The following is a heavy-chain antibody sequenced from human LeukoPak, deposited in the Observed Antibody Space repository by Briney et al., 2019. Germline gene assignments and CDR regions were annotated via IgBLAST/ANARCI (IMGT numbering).Heavy chain of an antibody. Sequence: GGSLRLSCAASGFIVSSNYMSWVRQAPGKGLEWVSVIYSGGTTKYADSVKGRFTISRDTSKNTLSLQMNSLRAGDTAVYYCARAYSYGDFDYWGQGTLVTVSS. CDR2: IYSGGTT. V-gene: IGHV3-53*01. CDR3: ARAYSYGDFDY. D-gene: IGHD5-18*01. CDR1: GFIVSSNY. J-gene: IGHJ4*02.